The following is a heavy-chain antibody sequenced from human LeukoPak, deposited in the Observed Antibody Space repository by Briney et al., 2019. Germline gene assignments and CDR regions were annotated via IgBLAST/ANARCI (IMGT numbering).Heavy chain of an antibody. J-gene: IGHJ5*02. CDR2: IYDSGST. Sequence: SETLSLTCTVFGGSISSYYWSWIRQPPGKGLEWIGFIYDSGSTNYNPSLKSRVTISVDTSKNQFSLKLSSVTAADTAVYYCARVYIVVVVAATVWFDPWGQGTLVTVSS. V-gene: IGHV4-59*08. CDR1: GGSISSYY. D-gene: IGHD2-15*01. CDR3: ARVYIVVVVAATVWFDP.